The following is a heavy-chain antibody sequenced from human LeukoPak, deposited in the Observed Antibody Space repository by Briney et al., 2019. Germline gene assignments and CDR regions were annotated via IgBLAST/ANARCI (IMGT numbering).Heavy chain of an antibody. CDR2: ISSSSSYI. D-gene: IGHD5-24*01. J-gene: IGHJ3*02. V-gene: IGHV3-21*01. CDR1: GFTFSTYS. CDR3: ARARQSGMTYDAFDI. Sequence: GGSLRLSCAASGFTFSTYSMNWVRQAPGKGLEWVSSISSSSSYIYYADSVTGRFTISRDNAKNSLYLQMNSLRAEDTAVYYCARARQSGMTYDAFDIWGQGTMVTVSS.